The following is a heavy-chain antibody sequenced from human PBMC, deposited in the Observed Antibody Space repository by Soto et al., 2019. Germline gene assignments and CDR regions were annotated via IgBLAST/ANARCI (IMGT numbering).Heavy chain of an antibody. V-gene: IGHV3-11*04. J-gene: IGHJ4*02. D-gene: IGHD5-12*01. Sequence: RLSCAASGFTFSDYYMSWIRQAPGKGLEWVSYINSSGSTINYADSVMGRFTISRDNSKNTLYLQMNSLRAEDTAVFYCARDRGFSGYDSVDYWGQGTLVTVSS. CDR3: ARDRGFSGYDSVDY. CDR1: GFTFSDYY. CDR2: INSSGSTI.